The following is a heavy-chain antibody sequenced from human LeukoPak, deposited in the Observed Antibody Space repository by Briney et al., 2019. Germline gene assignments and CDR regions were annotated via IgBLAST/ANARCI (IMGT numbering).Heavy chain of an antibody. CDR3: AKDISGGDCPDY. Sequence: GGSLRLSCAASGFTFSSYAMHWVRQAPGKGLEWVAVISYDGSDKYYADSVKGRFTISRDNSKNTVFLQMNSLSTEDTAVYYCAKDISGGDCPDYWGQGTLVTVSS. D-gene: IGHD2-21*02. J-gene: IGHJ4*02. CDR1: GFTFSSYA. V-gene: IGHV3-30*04. CDR2: ISYDGSDK.